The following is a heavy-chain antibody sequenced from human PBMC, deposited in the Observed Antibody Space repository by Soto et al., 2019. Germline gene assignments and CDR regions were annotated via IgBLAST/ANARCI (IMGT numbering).Heavy chain of an antibody. V-gene: IGHV3-30*03. J-gene: IGHJ4*02. CDR3: ARDSGWPILNFDN. D-gene: IGHD3-10*01. CDR1: DFDFSSYG. Sequence: PGGSLRLSCAASDFDFSSYGIHWVRQAPGKGLEWVAASSYDGRERFYADSAKGRFTVSKEMSKNTAFLQMNALRHEDTAVYFCARDSGWPILNFDNWGQGTPVTVSS. CDR2: SSYDGRER.